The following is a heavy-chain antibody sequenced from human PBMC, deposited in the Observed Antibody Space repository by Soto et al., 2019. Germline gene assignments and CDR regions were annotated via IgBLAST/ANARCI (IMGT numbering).Heavy chain of an antibody. J-gene: IGHJ4*02. CDR1: GGSIISYY. CDR3: ARRWGGTSDY. Sequence: PSETLSLTCTVSGGSIISYYWSWIRQPPGKGLEWIGYIYYSGSTNYNPSLKSRVTISVDTSKNQFSLKLSSVTAADTAVYYCARRWGGTSDYWGQGALVTVSS. CDR2: IYYSGST. V-gene: IGHV4-59*01. D-gene: IGHD2-21*01.